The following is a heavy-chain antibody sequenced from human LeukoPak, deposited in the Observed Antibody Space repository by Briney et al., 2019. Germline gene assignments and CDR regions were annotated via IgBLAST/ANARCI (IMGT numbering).Heavy chain of an antibody. Sequence: GGSLRFSCAASGFTFSSYWMSWVRQAPGKGLEWVANIKQDGSEKYYVDSVKGRFTISRDNAKNSLYLQMNSLRAEDTAVYYCARDQGGNSGLDYFDYWGQGTLVTVSS. CDR3: ARDQGGNSGLDYFDY. V-gene: IGHV3-7*01. J-gene: IGHJ4*02. D-gene: IGHD4-23*01. CDR2: IKQDGSEK. CDR1: GFTFSSYW.